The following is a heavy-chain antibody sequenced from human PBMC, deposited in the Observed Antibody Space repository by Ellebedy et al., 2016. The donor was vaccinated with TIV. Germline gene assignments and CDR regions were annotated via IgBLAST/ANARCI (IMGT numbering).Heavy chain of an antibody. J-gene: IGHJ4*02. CDR3: ASGYSSGWLDY. V-gene: IGHV4-4*07. CDR1: GGSISSYY. CDR2: IYSSGNT. Sequence: MPSETLSLTCTVSGGSISSYYWSWIRQPAGKGLEWIGRIYSSGNTNYNPSLKSRVTMSVDTSKNQFSLKLSSVTAADTAVYYCASGYSSGWLDYWGQGTLVTVSS. D-gene: IGHD6-19*01.